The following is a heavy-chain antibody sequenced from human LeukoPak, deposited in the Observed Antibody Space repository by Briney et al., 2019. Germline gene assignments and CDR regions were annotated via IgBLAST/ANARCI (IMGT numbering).Heavy chain of an antibody. CDR1: GFTFSDYA. V-gene: IGHV3-23*01. Sequence: PGGSLRLSCAASGFTFSDYAMNWVRQAPGKGLEGVSDISGSGGETHYADSVKGRFTVSRDNSKNTLYLQMNSLRVEDTAIYYCAKRIRDGYNTPFDSWGPGTLVTVSS. D-gene: IGHD5-24*01. CDR2: ISGSGGET. J-gene: IGHJ4*02. CDR3: AKRIRDGYNTPFDS.